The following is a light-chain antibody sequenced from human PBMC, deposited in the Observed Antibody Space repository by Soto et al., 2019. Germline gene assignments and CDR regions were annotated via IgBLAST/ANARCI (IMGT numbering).Light chain of an antibody. CDR1: SSDVGAYSY. CDR2: EVS. Sequence: SALTQAPSASGSPGQSVTISCTGTSSDVGAYSYVSWYRQLPGKAPKFIIYEVSKRPSGIPDGFSGSRSGDEASLTDSGLQAEDEAYYYCTSYAGSRGYVFGTCTKVTVL. CDR3: TSYAGSRGYV. J-gene: IGLJ1*01. V-gene: IGLV2-8*01.